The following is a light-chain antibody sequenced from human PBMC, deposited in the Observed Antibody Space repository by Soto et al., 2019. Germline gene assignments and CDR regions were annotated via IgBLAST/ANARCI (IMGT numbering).Light chain of an antibody. V-gene: IGKV3-15*01. CDR3: QQYNHWLWT. J-gene: IGKJ1*01. CDR2: GAS. CDR1: QTVGNS. Sequence: EMTQSPFTLSVSPGERVTLSCRASQTVGNSLAWYQQKPGQAPRLVIYGASTRATGIPARFSGGGSRTEFTLTISSLQSEDFAVYYCQQYNHWLWTFGQGTNVEI.